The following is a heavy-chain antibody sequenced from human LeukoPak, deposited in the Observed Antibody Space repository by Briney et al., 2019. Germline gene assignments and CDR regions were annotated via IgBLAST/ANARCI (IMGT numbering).Heavy chain of an antibody. V-gene: IGHV4-4*09. CDR2: ISDSDIT. CDR3: AGRGHRYSRD. Sequence: SETLSLTYTVSGDSVSSGYWTWIRQSPGKGLEWIGYISDSDITDYNPSLKSRLTISVDTSNNQFSLNLNSVTAADTAVYYCAGRGHRYSRDWGQGILVTVSS. D-gene: IGHD2-15*01. CDR1: GDSVSSGY. J-gene: IGHJ1*01.